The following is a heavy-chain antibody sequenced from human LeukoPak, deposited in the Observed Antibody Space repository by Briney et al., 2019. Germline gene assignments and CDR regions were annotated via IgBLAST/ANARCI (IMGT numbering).Heavy chain of an antibody. CDR1: GGSISSGGYS. V-gene: IGHV4-34*01. Sequence: PSETLSLTCAVSGGSISSGGYSWSWIRQPPGKGLEWIGEINHSGSTNYNPSLKSRVTISVDTSKNQFSLKLSSVTAADTAVYYCARGRYDFWSGYSTAMDYWGQGTLVTVSS. CDR3: ARGRYDFWSGYSTAMDY. J-gene: IGHJ4*02. CDR2: INHSGST. D-gene: IGHD3-3*01.